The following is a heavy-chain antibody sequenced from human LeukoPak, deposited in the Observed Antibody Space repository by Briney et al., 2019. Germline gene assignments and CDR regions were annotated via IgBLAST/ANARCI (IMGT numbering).Heavy chain of an antibody. CDR1: GYTFTSYG. D-gene: IGHD3-9*01. Sequence: ASVTVSCKASGYTFTSYGISWVRQAPGQGLEWMGWISAYNGNTNYAQKFQGRVTMTEDTSTDTAYMELSSLRSEDTAVYYCATVTAFWLYTYYFDYWGQGTLVTVSS. CDR3: ATVTAFWLYTYYFDY. J-gene: IGHJ4*02. CDR2: ISAYNGNT. V-gene: IGHV1-18*01.